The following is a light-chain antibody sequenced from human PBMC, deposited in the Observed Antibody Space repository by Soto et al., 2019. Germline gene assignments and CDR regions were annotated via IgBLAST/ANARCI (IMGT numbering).Light chain of an antibody. V-gene: IGKV3D-20*01. CDR2: DAS. J-gene: IGKJ1*01. CDR3: QQYGSSPWT. CDR1: QSVSSSY. Sequence: EIVSTQSPGTLSLSPGERATLSCWASQSVSSSYLAWYQQKPGLAPRLLIYDASSRATGIPDRFSGSGSGTDFTLTISRLEPEDFAVYYCQQYGSSPWTFGQGTKVDIK.